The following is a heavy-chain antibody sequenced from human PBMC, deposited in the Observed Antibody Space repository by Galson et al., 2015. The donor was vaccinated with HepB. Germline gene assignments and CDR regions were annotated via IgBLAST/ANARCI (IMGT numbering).Heavy chain of an antibody. CDR1: GDSVSGNIVS. D-gene: IGHD2-2*01. J-gene: IGHJ4*02. Sequence: CAISGDSVSGNIVSCNWIRQSPSRGLEWLGRTYFRSKWYYDYAVSVKSRITINPDTSENQFSLQLHSVTPEDTAVYYCAGAGYCRSTYCFFAYWGQGTLVTVSS. CDR3: AGAGYCRSTYCFFAY. CDR2: TYFRSKWYY. V-gene: IGHV6-1*01.